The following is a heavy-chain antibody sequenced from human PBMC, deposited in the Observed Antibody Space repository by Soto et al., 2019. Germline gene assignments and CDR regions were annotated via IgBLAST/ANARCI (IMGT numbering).Heavy chain of an antibody. CDR1: GDSITNYNW. V-gene: IGHV4-4*02. J-gene: IGHJ4*02. CDR3: ARGFAIRAY. Sequence: QVQLQESGPGLVKPSGTLSLTCAVSGDSITNYNWWSWVRQAPGKGLEWIGEVSPSGITHYNPSLASRTSISVDESRTQFSIDLTSGTAADTAVYYCARGFAIRAYWGQGTLVSVSS. D-gene: IGHD3-10*01. CDR2: VSPSGIT.